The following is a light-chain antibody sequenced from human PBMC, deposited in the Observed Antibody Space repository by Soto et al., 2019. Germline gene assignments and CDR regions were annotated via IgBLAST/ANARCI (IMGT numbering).Light chain of an antibody. Sequence: EIVLTQSPATLSLSPGARATLSCRASQSVSSYLAWYHQKPGQAPSLLIYDSSNSATSISAKFSGSGSGTNFTLTISSLEPEYFAVYYYQQRSNCPLTFGGGTKVEFK. V-gene: IGKV3-11*01. CDR1: QSVSSY. CDR3: QQRSNCPLT. J-gene: IGKJ4*01. CDR2: DSS.